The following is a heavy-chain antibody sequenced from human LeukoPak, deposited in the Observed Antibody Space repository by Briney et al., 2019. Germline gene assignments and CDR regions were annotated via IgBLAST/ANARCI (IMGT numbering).Heavy chain of an antibody. Sequence: SETLSLTCTVSGGSISSYYWSWIRQPPGKGLEWIGYIYYSGSTNYNPSLKSRVTISVDTSKNQFSLKLSSVTAADTAVYYCARGDYSYGYFDYWGQGTLVTVSS. J-gene: IGHJ4*02. CDR1: GGSISSYY. CDR3: ARGDYSYGYFDY. CDR2: IYYSGST. V-gene: IGHV4-59*01. D-gene: IGHD5-18*01.